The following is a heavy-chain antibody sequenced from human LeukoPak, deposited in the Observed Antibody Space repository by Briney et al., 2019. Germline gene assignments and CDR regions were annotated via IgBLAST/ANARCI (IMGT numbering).Heavy chain of an antibody. CDR3: AKEVVVVPAACFDY. D-gene: IGHD2-2*01. V-gene: IGHV3-53*01. CDR1: GFTVSSDS. CDR2: IYSGGST. Sequence: GGSLRLSCTVSGFTVSSDSMSWVRQAPGKGLEWVSFIYSGGSTHYSDSVKGRFTISRDNSKNTLYLQMNSLRAEDTAVYYCAKEVVVVPAACFDYWGQGTLVTVSS. J-gene: IGHJ4*02.